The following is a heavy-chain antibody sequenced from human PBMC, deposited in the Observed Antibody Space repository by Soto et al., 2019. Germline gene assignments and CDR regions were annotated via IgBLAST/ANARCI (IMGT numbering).Heavy chain of an antibody. CDR2: IKDDGRGE. CDR3: ARDRGSGFDFS. V-gene: IGHV3-7*01. Sequence: EVQLVESGGGLVQPGGSLRLSCAASGFTFRSYWMSWVRQAPGKGLEWVANIKDDGRGEYYVDSVKGRFTISRDNAKNSLSLQMNSLRGEDTAVYYCARDRGSGFDFSWGHGTLVTVSS. CDR1: GFTFRSYW. J-gene: IGHJ5*01. D-gene: IGHD3-22*01.